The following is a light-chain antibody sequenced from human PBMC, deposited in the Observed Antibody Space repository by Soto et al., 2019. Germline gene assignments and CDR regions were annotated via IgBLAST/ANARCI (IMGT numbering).Light chain of an antibody. V-gene: IGLV2-14*01. CDR2: EVN. CDR1: SSDVGGYKY. CDR3: NSYTSSSTLV. Sequence: QSALTQPASVSGSPGQSITISCTGTSSDVGGYKYVSWYQQHPGQAPKLMIYEVNNRPSGVSNRFSGSKSGNTASLTISGLQAEDEADYYCNSYTSSSTLVFGTGTKVTVL. J-gene: IGLJ1*01.